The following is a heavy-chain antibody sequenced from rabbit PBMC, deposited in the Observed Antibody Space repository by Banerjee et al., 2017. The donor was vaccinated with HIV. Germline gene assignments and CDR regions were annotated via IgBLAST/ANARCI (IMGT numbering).Heavy chain of an antibody. CDR1: GFSFSSSYY. Sequence: QSLEESGGDLVKPEGSLTLTCTASGFSFSSSYYMCWVRQAPGKGLEWIACIYVGNGEGTYYASWAKGRFTISKASSTTVTLQMTSLTAADTATYFCARDDIVGDGYDIPLTRLDLWGPGTLVTVS. J-gene: IGHJ3*01. D-gene: IGHD1-1*01. CDR2: IYVGNGEGT. CDR3: ARDDIVGDGYDIPLTRLDL. V-gene: IGHV1S40*01.